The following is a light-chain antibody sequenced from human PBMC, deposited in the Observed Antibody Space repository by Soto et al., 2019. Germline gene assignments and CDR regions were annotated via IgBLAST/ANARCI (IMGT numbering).Light chain of an antibody. CDR1: SSDVGGYNY. J-gene: IGLJ2*01. Sequence: QSVLTQPASVSGSPGQSITISCTGTSSDVGGYNYVSWYQQHPGKAPKLMIYDVSNRPSGVSNRFSGSTSGNTASLTISGLQAEDEADYSCSSYTSSSPPLYVIFGGGTKVTVL. V-gene: IGLV2-14*01. CDR3: SSYTSSSPPLYVI. CDR2: DVS.